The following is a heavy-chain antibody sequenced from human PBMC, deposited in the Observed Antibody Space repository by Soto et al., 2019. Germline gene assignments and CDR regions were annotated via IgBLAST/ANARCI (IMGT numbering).Heavy chain of an antibody. CDR2: IYYSGST. CDR3: ARGGDSVVATIPFDY. V-gene: IGHV4-59*01. CDR1: GGSMSSYY. D-gene: IGHD5-12*01. Sequence: QVQLQESGPGLVKPSETLSLTCTVSGGSMSSYYWSWIRQPPGKGLEWIGYIYYSGSTNYNPSLKSRVTISVDTCKNQFSLKLSSVTAADTAVYYCARGGDSVVATIPFDYWGQGTLVTVSS. J-gene: IGHJ4*02.